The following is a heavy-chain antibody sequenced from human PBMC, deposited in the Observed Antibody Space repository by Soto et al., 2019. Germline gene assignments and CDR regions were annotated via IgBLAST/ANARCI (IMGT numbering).Heavy chain of an antibody. Sequence: SETLSLTCTVSGGSISSGGYYWSWIRQHPGKGLEWIGYIYYSGSTYYNPSLKSRVTISVDTSKNQFSLKLSSVTAADTAVYYCARFLPPPEYCSSTSCREVFDIWAQGTMSCVSS. V-gene: IGHV4-31*03. CDR3: ARFLPPPEYCSSTSCREVFDI. J-gene: IGHJ3*02. D-gene: IGHD2-2*01. CDR2: IYYSGST. CDR1: GGSISSGGYY.